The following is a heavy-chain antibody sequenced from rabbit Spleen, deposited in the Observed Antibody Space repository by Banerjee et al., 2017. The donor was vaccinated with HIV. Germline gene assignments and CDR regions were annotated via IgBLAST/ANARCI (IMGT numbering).Heavy chain of an antibody. Sequence: QQLVESGGGLVKPGASLTLTCTASGFSFSSAYDMCWVRQAPGKGLEWVGCIYTGDGSTYYASWAKGRSTISKTSSTTVTLQMTSLTAADTATYFCTRRAGGILRLWGPGTLVTVS. CDR1: GFSFSSAYD. D-gene: IGHD1-1*01. V-gene: IGHV1S40*01. J-gene: IGHJ4*01. CDR3: TRRAGGILRL. CDR2: IYTGDGST.